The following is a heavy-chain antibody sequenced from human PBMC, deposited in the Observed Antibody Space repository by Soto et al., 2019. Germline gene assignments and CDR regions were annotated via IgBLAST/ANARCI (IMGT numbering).Heavy chain of an antibody. CDR2: INPGNGKT. CDR1: GYTFTSYA. J-gene: IGHJ4*02. CDR3: ARSIVVVTALDY. Sequence: ASVKVSCKAFGYTFTSYALHWVRQAPGKRLEGMGWINPGNGKTKNSQKFQGRVTITRDTSAGPANMELSSLRSEDTAVYYCARSIVVVTALDYWGQGTLVTVSS. V-gene: IGHV1-3*01. D-gene: IGHD2-21*02.